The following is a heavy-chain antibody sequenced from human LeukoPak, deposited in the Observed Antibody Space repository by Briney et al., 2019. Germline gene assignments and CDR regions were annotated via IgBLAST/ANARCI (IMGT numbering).Heavy chain of an antibody. D-gene: IGHD1-26*01. CDR2: IKQDGSEK. V-gene: IGHV3-7*01. CDR3: ASGSYSNWFDP. CDR1: GFTFSSYA. Sequence: GGSLRLSCAASGFTFSSYAMHWVRQAPGKGLEWVANIKQDGSEKYYVDSVKGRFTISRDNAKNSLYLQMNSLRAEDTAVYYCASGSYSNWFDPWGQGTLVTVSS. J-gene: IGHJ5*02.